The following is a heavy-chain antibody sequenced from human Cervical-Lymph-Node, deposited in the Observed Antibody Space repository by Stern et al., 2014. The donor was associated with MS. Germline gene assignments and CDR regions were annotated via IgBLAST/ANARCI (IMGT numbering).Heavy chain of an antibody. D-gene: IGHD6-19*01. J-gene: IGHJ4*02. Sequence: VQLVESGAEVKKPGESLKISCKASGYSFTSNWIGWVRQMPGKGLERKGIIHPVDSDTRYSPSFQGQVTFSADKSISTAYLQWSSLKASDTAMYYCARLTEQWHDFWGQGTLVTVSS. CDR3: ARLTEQWHDF. V-gene: IGHV5-51*01. CDR2: IHPVDSDT. CDR1: GYSFTSNW.